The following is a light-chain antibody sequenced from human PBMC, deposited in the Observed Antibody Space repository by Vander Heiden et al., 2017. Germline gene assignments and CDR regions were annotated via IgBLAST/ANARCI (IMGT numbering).Light chain of an antibody. Sequence: DIQMTQSPSSLSASVGDRVTITCQASQDISNYLNWYQQKPGKAPKLLIYDASNLETGVPSRFSGSGSGTDFTFTISSLQPEDIATYYCQQDYDLPWLFGGGTKVEIK. CDR2: DAS. CDR1: QDISNY. J-gene: IGKJ4*01. CDR3: QQDYDLPWL. V-gene: IGKV1-33*01.